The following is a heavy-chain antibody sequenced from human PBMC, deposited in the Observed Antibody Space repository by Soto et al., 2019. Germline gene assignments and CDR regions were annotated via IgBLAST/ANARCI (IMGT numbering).Heavy chain of an antibody. Sequence: QLQLQESGPGLVKPSETLSLTCTVSGGSISSNSYYWGWIRQPPGKGLEWIGSIYYSGSTYYNPSLTRRXTXSXXTSKNQFSLKLSSVTAADTAVYYCARRGSSSWYGYGGQGTLVTVSS. J-gene: IGHJ4*02. V-gene: IGHV4-39*01. CDR2: IYYSGST. CDR1: GGSISSNSYY. D-gene: IGHD6-13*01. CDR3: ARRGSSSWYGY.